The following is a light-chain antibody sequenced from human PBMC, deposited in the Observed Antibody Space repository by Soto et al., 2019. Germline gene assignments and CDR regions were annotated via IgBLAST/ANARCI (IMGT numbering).Light chain of an antibody. CDR2: DAS. CDR3: QQLNDFPGT. V-gene: IGKV1D-13*01. CDR1: QDISSA. J-gene: IGKJ2*01. Sequence: AIQLTQAPSSLSASVGDRVTISCRTSQDISSALAWYQQRPGQPPKLLLSDASSLESGVPSRFSGSGSGTGFTLTISSLQPEDFATYYCQQLNDFPGTFGQGTTLEIK.